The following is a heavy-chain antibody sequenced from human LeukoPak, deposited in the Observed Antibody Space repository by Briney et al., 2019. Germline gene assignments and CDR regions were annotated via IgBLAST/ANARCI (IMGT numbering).Heavy chain of an antibody. J-gene: IGHJ4*02. CDR3: AKDIYDSSGYYSGY. CDR2: ISGSGGTT. D-gene: IGHD3-22*01. CDR1: GFTFSSFV. Sequence: GGSLRLSCAASGFTFSSFVVSWVRQAPGKGLEWVSSISGSGGTTYHADSVKGRFTISRDNSKNTLFLQMNSLRAEDTAVYYCAKDIYDSSGYYSGYWGQGTLVTVSS. V-gene: IGHV3-23*01.